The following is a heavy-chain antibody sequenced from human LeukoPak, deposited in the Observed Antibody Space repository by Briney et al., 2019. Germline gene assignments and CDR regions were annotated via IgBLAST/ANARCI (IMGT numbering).Heavy chain of an antibody. CDR1: GFAFSSYA. CDR3: ARDQGAVAGQYYFDY. Sequence: GGSLRLSCVASGFAFSSYAMNWVRQAPGKGLEWVSSISSSSSYIYYADSVKGRFTISRDNAKNSLYLQMNSLRAEDTAVYYCARDQGAVAGQYYFDYWGQGTLVTVSS. D-gene: IGHD6-19*01. J-gene: IGHJ4*02. CDR2: ISSSSSYI. V-gene: IGHV3-21*01.